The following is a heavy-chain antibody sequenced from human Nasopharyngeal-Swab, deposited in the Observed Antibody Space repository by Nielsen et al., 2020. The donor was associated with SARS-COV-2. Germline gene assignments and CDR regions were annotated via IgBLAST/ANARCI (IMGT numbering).Heavy chain of an antibody. Sequence: SETLSLTCAASGYSISRGYYCGWIRQPPGKGLEWIGSSNHSGSTYYNPSLKSRVTISVDTSKNQFSLKLSSVTAADTAVYYCARRTRYSNYAYYYMDVWGKGTTVTVSS. V-gene: IGHV4-38-2*01. CDR3: ARRTRYSNYAYYYMDV. D-gene: IGHD4-11*01. CDR1: GYSISRGYY. CDR2: SNHSGST. J-gene: IGHJ6*03.